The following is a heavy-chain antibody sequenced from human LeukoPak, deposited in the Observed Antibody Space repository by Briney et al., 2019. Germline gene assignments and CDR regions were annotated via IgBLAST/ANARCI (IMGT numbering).Heavy chain of an antibody. Sequence: ASVKVSCKASGYTFIDYYIHWVRQAPGQGLEWMGWINSNSGGASYAQKFQGRVTMTRDTSISTAYMELSRLRSDDTAVYYCARGVPVQTPYSSSWYADYWGQGTLVTVSS. CDR3: ARGVPVQTPYSSSWYADY. CDR2: INSNSGGA. V-gene: IGHV1-2*02. J-gene: IGHJ4*02. D-gene: IGHD6-13*01. CDR1: GYTFIDYY.